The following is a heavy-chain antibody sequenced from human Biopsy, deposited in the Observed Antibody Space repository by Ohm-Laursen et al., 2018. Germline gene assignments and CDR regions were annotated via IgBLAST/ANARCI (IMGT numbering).Heavy chain of an antibody. V-gene: IGHV4-4*09. CDR2: IHHSGST. CDR1: GVSITAYY. Sequence: PSETLSLTCPVSGVSITAYYWSWIRQPPGKGLECIGNIHHSGSTNYNPSLKSRLTISVDTFKNQFSLKLSSVTAADTAVYYCARMDCSGGSCHYYSYGMDVWGQGTTVTVSS. J-gene: IGHJ6*02. CDR3: ARMDCSGGSCHYYSYGMDV. D-gene: IGHD2-15*01.